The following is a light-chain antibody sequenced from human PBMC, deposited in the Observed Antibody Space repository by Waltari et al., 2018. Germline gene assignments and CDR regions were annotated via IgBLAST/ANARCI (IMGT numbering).Light chain of an antibody. J-gene: IGLJ2*01. CDR2: HAV. V-gene: IGLV2-11*01. Sequence: QSVLTQPRSVSGSPGQSVTISCTGTNRDVGSDDSVSWYQQNAGKAPKLVLYHAVRRPSGVPYRFSGSKYGATASLTISGLQAEDEADYYCCSYAGNYKFVFGGGTKVTVL. CDR3: CSYAGNYKFV. CDR1: NRDVGSDDS.